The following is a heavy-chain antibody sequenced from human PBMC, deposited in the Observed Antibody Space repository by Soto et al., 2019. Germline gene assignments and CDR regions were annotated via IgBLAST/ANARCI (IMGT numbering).Heavy chain of an antibody. CDR3: ARYYYGSGSQFDY. CDR1: GFTFSSYS. CDR2: ISSSSSYI. D-gene: IGHD3-10*01. V-gene: IGHV3-21*01. Sequence: GGSLRLSCAASGFTFSSYSMNWVRQAPGKGLEWVSSISSSSSYIYYADSVKSRFTISRDNAKNSLYLQMNSLRAEDTAVYYCARYYYGSGSQFDYWGQGTLVTVSS. J-gene: IGHJ4*02.